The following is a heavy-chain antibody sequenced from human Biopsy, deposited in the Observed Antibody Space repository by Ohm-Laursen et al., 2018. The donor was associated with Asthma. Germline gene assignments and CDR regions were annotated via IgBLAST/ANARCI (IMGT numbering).Heavy chain of an antibody. CDR3: AKDLSKAVGGSNDYYYGMDV. CDR1: GFTFSNYA. CDR2: ISGGGGGT. J-gene: IGHJ6*02. D-gene: IGHD6-19*01. Sequence: SLRLSCAASGFTFSNYAMTWVRQAQGKGLEWVSAISGGGGGTKYADSVKGRFTISRDNSKNTLSLQMSSLRAEDTALYYCAKDLSKAVGGSNDYYYGMDVWGQGTTVTVAS. V-gene: IGHV3-23*01.